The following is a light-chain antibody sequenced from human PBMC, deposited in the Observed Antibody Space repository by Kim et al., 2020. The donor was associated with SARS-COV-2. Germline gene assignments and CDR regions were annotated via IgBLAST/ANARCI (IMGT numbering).Light chain of an antibody. CDR1: SGSIASNY. J-gene: IGLJ3*02. Sequence: NFMLTQPHSVSESPGKTVTMSCTRSSGSIASNYVQWYQQRPGSSPTTLIYEDSQRPAGVPNRFSGSVDSSSNSASLTISGLQTEDEADYYCQSYDGGDWVFGGGTQLTVL. V-gene: IGLV6-57*01. CDR2: EDS. CDR3: QSYDGGDWV.